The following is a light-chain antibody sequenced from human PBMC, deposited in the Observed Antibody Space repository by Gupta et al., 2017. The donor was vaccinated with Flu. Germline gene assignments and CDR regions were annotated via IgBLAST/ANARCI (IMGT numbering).Light chain of an antibody. CDR2: AAS. CDR1: QSISSY. Sequence: DIQITQSPSSLSASVGDRVSITCLASQSISSYLHCHQQKAGKATKLLIYAASSAQSGPPSRISSSGSATDTILISSILPPEYVVNYCWQRSNSTPCTCGQGTKLEIK. CDR3: QRSNSTPCT. V-gene: IGKV1-39*01. J-gene: IGKJ2*02.